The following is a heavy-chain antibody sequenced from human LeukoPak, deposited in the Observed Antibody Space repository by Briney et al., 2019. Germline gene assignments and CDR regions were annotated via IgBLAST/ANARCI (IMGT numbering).Heavy chain of an antibody. Sequence: PGGSLRLSCAASGFTFSRYGMHWVRQAPGKGLEWVAVIWYDGSNKYYVDSVKGRFTISRDNSKNTVYLQMNSLRAEDTAVYYCARGGDSSWFTDYWGQGTLVTVS. V-gene: IGHV3-33*01. J-gene: IGHJ4*02. CDR1: GFTFSRYG. CDR3: ARGGDSSWFTDY. CDR2: IWYDGSNK. D-gene: IGHD6-13*01.